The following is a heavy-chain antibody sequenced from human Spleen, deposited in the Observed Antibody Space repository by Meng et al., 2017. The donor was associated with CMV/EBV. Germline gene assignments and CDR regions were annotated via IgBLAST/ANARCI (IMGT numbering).Heavy chain of an antibody. CDR3: AREDKYSSGWYGVDV. Sequence: SETLSLTCAISGDSVSSSSAAWNWIRQSPSRGLEWLGRTLYRSKWYSDYAVSVKSRITINPDTSKNQFSLQLNSVTPEDTAVYYCAREDKYSSGWYGVDVWGQGTTVTVSS. V-gene: IGHV6-1*01. CDR2: TLYRSKWYS. J-gene: IGHJ6*02. CDR1: GDSVSSSSAA. D-gene: IGHD6-19*01.